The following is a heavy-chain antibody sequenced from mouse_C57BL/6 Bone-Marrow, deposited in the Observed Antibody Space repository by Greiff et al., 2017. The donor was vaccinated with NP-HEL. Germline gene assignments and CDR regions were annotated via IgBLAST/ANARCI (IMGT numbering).Heavy chain of an antibody. CDR2: ISSGSSTI. CDR3: ARHYYSNYFDY. V-gene: IGHV5-17*03. D-gene: IGHD2-5*01. J-gene: IGHJ2*01. Sequence: DVKLVESGGGLVKPGGSLKLSCAASGFTFSDYGMHWVRQAPEKGLEWVAYISSGSSTIYYADTVKGRFTISRDNAKNTLYLQMSSLKSEDTAMYYCARHYYSNYFDYWGQGTTLTVSS. CDR1: GFTFSDYG.